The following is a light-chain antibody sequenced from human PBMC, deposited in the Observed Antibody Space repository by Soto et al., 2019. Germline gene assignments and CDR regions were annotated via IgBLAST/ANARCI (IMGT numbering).Light chain of an antibody. J-gene: IGLJ1*01. Sequence: QSVLTQPASVSGSPGQSITISCTGTSRDIGTSNLVSWYQQYPGKAPKLIIFEVTRRPSGISNRFSGSKSGNTAPLTISGLQPEDEVEYYSSTYTGISPSLFVSGTGTKVPDL. CDR2: EVT. V-gene: IGLV2-23*02. CDR3: STYTGISPSLFV. CDR1: SRDIGTSNL.